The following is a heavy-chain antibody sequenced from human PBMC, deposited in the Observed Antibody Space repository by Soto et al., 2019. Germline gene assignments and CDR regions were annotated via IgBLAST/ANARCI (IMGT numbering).Heavy chain of an antibody. CDR3: AREVPPDRPYSIGAYWYFDL. J-gene: IGHJ2*01. CDR1: GFTFDDYG. V-gene: IGHV3-20*02. D-gene: IGHD6-25*01. Sequence: EVQLVESGGGVERPGGSLRLSFAASGFTFDDYGMSWVRQAPGKGLEWVSGINWNGGSTGYADSVKGRFTISRDNAKNSLYLQMNSLRAEDTSLYHCAREVPPDRPYSIGAYWYFDLWGRGTLVTVSS. CDR2: INWNGGST.